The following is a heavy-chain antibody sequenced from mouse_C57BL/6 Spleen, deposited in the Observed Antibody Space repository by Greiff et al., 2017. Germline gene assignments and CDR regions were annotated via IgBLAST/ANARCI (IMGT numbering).Heavy chain of an antibody. D-gene: IGHD2-1*01. Sequence: EVKVVESGGGLVKPGGSLKLSCAASGFTFSDYGMHWVRQAPEKGLEWVAYISSGSSTIYYADTVKGRFTISRDNAKNTLFLQMTSLRSEDTAMYYCARTELPYAMDYWGQGTSVTVSS. CDR1: GFTFSDYG. CDR2: ISSGSSTI. V-gene: IGHV5-17*01. CDR3: ARTELPYAMDY. J-gene: IGHJ4*01.